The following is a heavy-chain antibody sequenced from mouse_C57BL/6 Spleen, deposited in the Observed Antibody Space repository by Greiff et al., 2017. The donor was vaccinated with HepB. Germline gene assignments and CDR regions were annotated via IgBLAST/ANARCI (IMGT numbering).Heavy chain of an antibody. V-gene: IGHV1-18*01. CDR1: GYTFTDYN. D-gene: IGHD1-1*01. J-gene: IGHJ3*01. Sequence: EVQLQQSGPELVKPGASVKIPCKASGYTFTDYNMDWVKQSHGKSLEWIGDINPNNGGTIYNQKFKGKATLTVEKSSSTAYMELRSLTSEDTAVYYCASLYYYGQFAYWGQGTLVTVSA. CDR2: INPNNGGT. CDR3: ASLYYYGQFAY.